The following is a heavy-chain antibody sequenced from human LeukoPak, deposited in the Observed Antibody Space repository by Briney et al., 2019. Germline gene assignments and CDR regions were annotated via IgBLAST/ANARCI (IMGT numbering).Heavy chain of an antibody. Sequence: PGGSLRLSCAASGFTFSSYGMHWVRQAPGKGLEWVAVISYDGSNKYYADPVKGRFTISRDNSKNTLYLQMNSLRAEDTAVYYCAKVSIGSYSRRDWYFDLWDRCTLVTVSS. D-gene: IGHD1-26*01. CDR3: AKVSIGSYSRRDWYFDL. CDR2: ISYDGSNK. J-gene: IGHJ2*01. V-gene: IGHV3-30*18. CDR1: GFTFSSYG.